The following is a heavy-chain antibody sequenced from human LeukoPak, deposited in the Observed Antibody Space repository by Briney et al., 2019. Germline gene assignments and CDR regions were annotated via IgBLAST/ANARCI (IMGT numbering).Heavy chain of an antibody. CDR3: ARGGRGYSYGQKGARTWTHVDY. CDR2: IYPGDSDT. D-gene: IGHD5-18*01. CDR1: GYSFTSYW. Sequence: GESLKISCKGSGYSFTSYWIGWVRQMPGKGLEWMGIIYPGDSDTRYSPSFQGQVTISADKSISTAYLQWSSLKASDTAMYYCARGGRGYSYGQKGARTWTHVDYWGQGTLVTVSS. J-gene: IGHJ4*02. V-gene: IGHV5-51*01.